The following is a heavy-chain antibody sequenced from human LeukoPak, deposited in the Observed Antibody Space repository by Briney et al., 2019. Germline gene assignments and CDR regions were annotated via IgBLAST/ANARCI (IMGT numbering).Heavy chain of an antibody. CDR2: IYYSGSS. D-gene: IGHD3-10*01. J-gene: IGHJ4*02. Sequence: SETLSLTCTVSGGSISSGGYYWSWIRQHPGKGLEWIGYIYYSGSSYYSPSLKSRVTISVDTSKNEFSLRMSSVTAADTAVYYCARRTSASSKIDYWGQGTLVTVSS. V-gene: IGHV4-39*01. CDR3: ARRTSASSKIDY. CDR1: GGSISSGGYY.